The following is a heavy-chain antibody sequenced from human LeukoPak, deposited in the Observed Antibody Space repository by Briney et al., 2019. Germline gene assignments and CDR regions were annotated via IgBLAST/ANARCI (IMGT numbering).Heavy chain of an antibody. D-gene: IGHD3-16*01. CDR3: ARDLRGLQYYFDY. CDR2: IYHSGSA. Sequence: SETLSLTCAVSGYSISSGYYWGWIRQPPGKGLEWIGSIYHSGSAYYNPSLKSRVTISVDTSKNQFSLRLNSVTAADTAVYYCARDLRGLQYYFDYWGQGTLVTVSS. J-gene: IGHJ4*02. V-gene: IGHV4-38-2*02. CDR1: GYSISSGYY.